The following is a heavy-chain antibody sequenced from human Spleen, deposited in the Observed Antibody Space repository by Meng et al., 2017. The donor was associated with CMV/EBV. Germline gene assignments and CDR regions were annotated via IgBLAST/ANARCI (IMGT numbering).Heavy chain of an antibody. CDR2: IKQDGSEK. CDR1: GFTFSSYW. Sequence: GESLKISCAASGFTFSSYWMSWVRQAPGKGLEWVANIKQDGSEKYYVDSVKGRFTISRDNAKNSLYLQMNSLRAEDTAVYYCTRGPKWELRSAFDIWGQGAMVTVSS. D-gene: IGHD1-26*01. CDR3: TRGPKWELRSAFDI. V-gene: IGHV3-7*01. J-gene: IGHJ3*02.